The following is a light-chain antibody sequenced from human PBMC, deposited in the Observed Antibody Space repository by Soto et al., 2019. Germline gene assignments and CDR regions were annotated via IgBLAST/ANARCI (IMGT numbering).Light chain of an antibody. V-gene: IGKV1-5*03. J-gene: IGKJ5*01. CDR2: KAS. CDR3: QQLHDYPIT. Sequence: DIQMTQSPSTLSASVGDRVTITCRASQSISSWLAWYQQKPGKAPKLLIYKASSLESGVPSRFSGSGSGTEFTLTISSLQPDDFATYYCQQLHDYPITFGQGTRLEI. CDR1: QSISSW.